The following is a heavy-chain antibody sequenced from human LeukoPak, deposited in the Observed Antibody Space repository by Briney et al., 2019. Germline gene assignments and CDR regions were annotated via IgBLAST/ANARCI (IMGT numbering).Heavy chain of an antibody. Sequence: SETLSLTCAVSGGSLSDSYWTWIRQTPGKGLEWIGCIYYRGTAYYNPSLRSRVSISVDTSKNQFFLKMTSVTAADTAVFYCARGSGSRPFDYWGQGTLVTVSS. CDR3: ARGSGSRPFDY. D-gene: IGHD1-26*01. V-gene: IGHV4-59*12. J-gene: IGHJ4*02. CDR2: IYYRGTA. CDR1: GGSLSDSY.